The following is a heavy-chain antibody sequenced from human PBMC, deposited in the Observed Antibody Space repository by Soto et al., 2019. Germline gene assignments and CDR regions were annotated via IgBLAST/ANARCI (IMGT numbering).Heavy chain of an antibody. CDR1: GGSISSGGYS. CDR2: IYYSGST. Sequence: PSETLSLTCAVSGGSISSGGYSWSWIRQPPGKGLEWIGYIYYSGSTNYNPSLKSRVTISVDTSKNQFSLKLSSVTAASTSAYYSAMRWGRKFDYWGQGTQVTVSS. CDR3: AMRWGRKFDY. D-gene: IGHD7-27*01. J-gene: IGHJ4*02. V-gene: IGHV4-61*08.